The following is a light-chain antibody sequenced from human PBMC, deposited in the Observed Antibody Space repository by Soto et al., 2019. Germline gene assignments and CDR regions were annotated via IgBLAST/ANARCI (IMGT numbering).Light chain of an antibody. V-gene: IGLV2-23*01. CDR3: CSYGGPNFVL. CDR1: SSDFGSYNV. Sequence: QSALTQPASVSGSPGQSLTISCTGTSSDFGSYNVVSWYPQHPGKAPKLMMYEGSKPPSGVSNRFSGSKSGYTASLTISGLQAEDEADYFCCSYGGPNFVLFGGGTKVTAL. CDR2: EGS. J-gene: IGLJ2*01.